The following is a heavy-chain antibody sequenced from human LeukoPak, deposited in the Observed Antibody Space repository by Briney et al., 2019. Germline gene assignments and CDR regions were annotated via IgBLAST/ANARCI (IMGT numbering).Heavy chain of an antibody. V-gene: IGHV1-18*01. CDR3: ARDPHYYGSGSYYNGNYFDY. J-gene: IGHJ4*02. CDR1: GYTFTSYG. D-gene: IGHD3-10*01. Sequence: ASVKVSCKASGYTFTSYGISWVRQAPGQGLEWMGWISAYNGNTNYAQKLQGRVTMTTDTSTSTAYMELRSLRSDDTAVYYCARDPHYYGSGSYYNGNYFDYWGQGTLVTVSS. CDR2: ISAYNGNT.